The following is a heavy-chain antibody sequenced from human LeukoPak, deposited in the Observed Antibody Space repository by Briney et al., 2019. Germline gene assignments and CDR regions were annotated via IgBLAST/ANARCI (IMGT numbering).Heavy chain of an antibody. CDR2: INPNSGGT. J-gene: IGHJ3*02. Sequence: ASMKVSCKASGYTFSDYYMHWVRQAPGQGLEWMGWINPNSGGTNYAQKFQGRVTMTRDTSISTAYMELSSLRSDDTAVFYCVRDGAFDTWGQGTTVVVSS. V-gene: IGHV1-2*02. CDR3: VRDGAFDT. CDR1: GYTFSDYY.